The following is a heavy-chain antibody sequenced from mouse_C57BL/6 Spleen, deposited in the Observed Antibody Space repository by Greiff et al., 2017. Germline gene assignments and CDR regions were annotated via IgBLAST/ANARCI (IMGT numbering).Heavy chain of an antibody. J-gene: IGHJ2*01. CDR2: INPNNGGT. CDR3: ARLLYDGYYPDY. V-gene: IGHV1-18*01. D-gene: IGHD2-3*01. CDR1: GYTFTDYN. Sequence: EVQLQQSGPELVKPGASVKIPCKASGYTFTDYNMDWVKQSHGKSLEWIGDINPNNGGTIYNQKFKGKATLTVDKSSSTAYMELRSLTSEDTAVYYCARLLYDGYYPDYWGQGTTLTVSS.